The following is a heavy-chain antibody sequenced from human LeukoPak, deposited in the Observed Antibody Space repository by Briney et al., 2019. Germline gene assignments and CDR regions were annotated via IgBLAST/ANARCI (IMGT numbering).Heavy chain of an antibody. CDR3: ASSWGSAIDF. V-gene: IGHV3-23*01. Sequence: GGSLRLSCAASGFTFSNAWMSWVRQAPGKGLEWVSAISGSGGSTYYADSVKGRFTISRDNSKNTLYLQMNSLRAEDTAVYYCASSWGSAIDFWGQGTLVTVSS. CDR2: ISGSGGST. J-gene: IGHJ4*02. D-gene: IGHD3-16*01. CDR1: GFTFSNAW.